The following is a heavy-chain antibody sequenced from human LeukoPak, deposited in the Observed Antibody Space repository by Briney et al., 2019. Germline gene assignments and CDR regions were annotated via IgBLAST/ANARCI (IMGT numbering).Heavy chain of an antibody. Sequence: GASVKVSCKASGYTFTSYYMHWVRQAPGQGLEWMGWMNPNSGNTGYAQKFQGRVTMTRNTSISTAYMELSSLRSEDTAVYYCTRGSGEYLDAFDIWGQGTMVTVSS. V-gene: IGHV1-8*02. CDR3: TRGSGEYLDAFDI. CDR1: GYTFTSYY. D-gene: IGHD3-10*01. CDR2: MNPNSGNT. J-gene: IGHJ3*02.